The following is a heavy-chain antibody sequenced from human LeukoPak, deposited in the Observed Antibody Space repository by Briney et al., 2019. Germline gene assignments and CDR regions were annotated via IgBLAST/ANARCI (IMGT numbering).Heavy chain of an antibody. V-gene: IGHV3-43*02. Sequence: PGGSLRLSCAASGFTFSSYEMNWVRQAPGKGLEWVSLISGDGGSTYYADSVKGRFTISRDNSKNSLYLQVNSLRTEDTALYYCAKDKVRSTNYYDSSGYILDYWGQGTLVTVSS. J-gene: IGHJ4*02. CDR1: GFTFSSYE. CDR3: AKDKVRSTNYYDSSGYILDY. D-gene: IGHD3-22*01. CDR2: ISGDGGST.